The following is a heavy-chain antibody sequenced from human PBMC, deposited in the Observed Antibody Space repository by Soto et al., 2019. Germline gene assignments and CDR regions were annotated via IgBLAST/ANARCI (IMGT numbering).Heavy chain of an antibody. CDR3: VKESTPPFFDS. CDR1: GFTLNNDG. Sequence: GGSLRLSCVGSGFTLNNDGVHWVRQAPGKGLEWVALMWYDGLRQTYLDSVRGRFTVSRDSSTNTIYLQMNSLRVEDTGNYFCVKESTPPFFDSLGQGTPVTVSS. J-gene: IGHJ4*02. CDR2: MWYDGLRQ. V-gene: IGHV3-33*03. D-gene: IGHD2-15*01.